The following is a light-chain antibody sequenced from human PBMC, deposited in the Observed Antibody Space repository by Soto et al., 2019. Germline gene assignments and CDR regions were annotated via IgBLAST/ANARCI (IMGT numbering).Light chain of an antibody. V-gene: IGKV1-33*01. CDR3: QQYEKPPYT. CDR1: RAISKY. Sequence: IQMTQSPSSLFDSVGKRATITCKGSRAISKYLNWYQHKPGKAPNLLIYDSSDLEAGVPSRFSGSGSGTDFNLTISSLQPEDISIYYCQQYEKPPYTFGQGTKLEIK. CDR2: DSS. J-gene: IGKJ2*01.